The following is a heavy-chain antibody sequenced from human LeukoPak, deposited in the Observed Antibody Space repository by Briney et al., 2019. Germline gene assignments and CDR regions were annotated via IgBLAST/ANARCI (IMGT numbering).Heavy chain of an antibody. CDR3: ARDTDYYYMDV. V-gene: IGHV3-53*01. CDR2: IYSGGYT. Sequence: GGSLRLSCAASGFTVSTNFMSWVRQAPGKGLEWVSRIYSGGYTDFADSVKGRFTISRDNAKNSLYLQMNSLRAEDTAFYYCARDTDYYYMDVWGKGTTVTVSS. D-gene: IGHD4-17*01. J-gene: IGHJ6*03. CDR1: GFTVSTNF.